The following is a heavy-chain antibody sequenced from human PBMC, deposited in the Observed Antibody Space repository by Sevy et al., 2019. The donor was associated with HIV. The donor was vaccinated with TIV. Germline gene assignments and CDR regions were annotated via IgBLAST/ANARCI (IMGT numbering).Heavy chain of an antibody. Sequence: GGSLRLSCAASGFTFSSYSMNWVRQAPGKGLEWVSYISSSSSTMYYADSVKGRFTISRDNAKNSLYLQMNSLRAEDTAVYYCARTRGDIVATITGFDYWGQGTLVTVSS. J-gene: IGHJ4*02. V-gene: IGHV3-48*01. CDR1: GFTFSSYS. CDR3: ARTRGDIVATITGFDY. D-gene: IGHD5-12*01. CDR2: ISSSSSTM.